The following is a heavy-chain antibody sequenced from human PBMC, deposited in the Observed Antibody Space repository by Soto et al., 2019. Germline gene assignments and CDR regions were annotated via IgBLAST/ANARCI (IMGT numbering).Heavy chain of an antibody. V-gene: IGHV4-34*01. CDR3: ARGGPWFSSYYFDY. J-gene: IGHJ4*02. CDR1: GRSCSCYY. D-gene: IGHD6-6*01. Sequence: SETLSLTCAVDGRSCSCYYWTWIRQPPGKGLEWIGEINHSGSTNYNPSLKSRVTISVDTSKNQFSLKLSSVTAADTAVYYCARGGPWFSSYYFDYWGQGTLLTVSS. CDR2: INHSGST.